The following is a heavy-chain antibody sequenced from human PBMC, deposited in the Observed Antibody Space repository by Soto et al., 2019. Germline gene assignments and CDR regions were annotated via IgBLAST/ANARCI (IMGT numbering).Heavy chain of an antibody. CDR1: GGSIRSGGYR. Sequence: QVQLQESGPGLVKSSQTLYLTCTVSGGSIRSGGYRWGWIRQHPGKGLEWIGVIYYSGTTKYNTYLKSRHSISLDRSNNEFSLQLCSVTAADTAVYYCARGDYYDSSGYEFWGQGILVSVSS. CDR2: IYYSGTT. D-gene: IGHD3-22*01. V-gene: IGHV4-31*03. J-gene: IGHJ4*02. CDR3: ARGDYYDSSGYEF.